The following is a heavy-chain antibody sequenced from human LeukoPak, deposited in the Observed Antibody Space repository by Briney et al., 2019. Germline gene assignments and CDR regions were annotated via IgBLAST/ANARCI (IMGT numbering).Heavy chain of an antibody. V-gene: IGHV3-23*01. CDR3: ARRAGAYSHPYDY. Sequence: ASETLSLTCAVYGGSFSGYYWSWIRQPPGKGLEWVSAISGSGGSTYYADSVKGRFTISRDNSKNTLYLQMNSLRAEDTAVYYCARRAGAYSHPYDYWGQGTLVTVSS. CDR1: GGSFSGYY. D-gene: IGHD4/OR15-4a*01. J-gene: IGHJ4*02. CDR2: ISGSGGST.